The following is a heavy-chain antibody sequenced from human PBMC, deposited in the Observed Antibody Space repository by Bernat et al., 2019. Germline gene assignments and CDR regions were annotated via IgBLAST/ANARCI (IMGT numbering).Heavy chain of an antibody. CDR1: GGSISSYY. CDR3: ARQAYYDFWSGYYGDYYYGMDV. D-gene: IGHD3-3*01. V-gene: IGHV4-59*08. CDR2: IYYSGST. Sequence: QVQLQESGPGLVKPSETLSLTCTVSGGSISSYYWSWIRQPPGKGLEWIGYIYYSGSTNYNPSLQSRVTISVDTSQNQFSLKLSSVTAADTAVYYCARQAYYDFWSGYYGDYYYGMDVWGQGTTVTVSS. J-gene: IGHJ6*02.